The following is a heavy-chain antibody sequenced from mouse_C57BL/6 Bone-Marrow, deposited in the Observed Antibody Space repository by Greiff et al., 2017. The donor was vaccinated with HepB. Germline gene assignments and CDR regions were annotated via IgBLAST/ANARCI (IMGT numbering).Heavy chain of an antibody. D-gene: IGHD2-4*01. CDR3: APDGLRRDYFDY. V-gene: IGHV1-81*01. CDR1: GYTFTSYG. CDR2: IYPRSGNT. J-gene: IGHJ2*01. Sequence: QVQLKESGAELARPGASVKLSCKASGYTFTSYGISWVKQRTGQGLEWIGEIYPRSGNTYYNEKFKGKATLTADKSSSTAYMELRSLTSEDSAVYFCAPDGLRRDYFDYWGQGTTLTVSS.